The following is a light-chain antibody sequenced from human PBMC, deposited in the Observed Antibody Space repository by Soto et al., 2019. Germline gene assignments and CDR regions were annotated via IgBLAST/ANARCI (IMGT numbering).Light chain of an antibody. CDR1: QSVSSSS. Sequence: ETVLTQSPGTLSLSPGERATLSCRASQSVSSSSLAWYQQKPGQAPRLLIYGASSRATGIPDKFSGSGSGTDFTLIISRLEPEDFAVYFCQQYATLPITFGQGTRLEIK. CDR3: QQYATLPIT. CDR2: GAS. J-gene: IGKJ5*01. V-gene: IGKV3-20*01.